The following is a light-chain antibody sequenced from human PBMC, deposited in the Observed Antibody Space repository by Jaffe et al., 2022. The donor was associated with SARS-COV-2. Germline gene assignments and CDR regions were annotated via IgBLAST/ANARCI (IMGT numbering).Light chain of an antibody. CDR3: GTWDNSLNGYV. Sequence: QSVLTQPPSVSAAPGQKVTISCSGSSSNIGSNYVSWYQHLPGTAPKLLIYDNNKRPSGIPDRFSGSKSGTSATLDITGLQTGDEADYYCGTWDNSLNGYVLGTGAKVAVL. J-gene: IGLJ1*01. V-gene: IGLV1-51*01. CDR2: DNN. CDR1: SSNIGSNY.